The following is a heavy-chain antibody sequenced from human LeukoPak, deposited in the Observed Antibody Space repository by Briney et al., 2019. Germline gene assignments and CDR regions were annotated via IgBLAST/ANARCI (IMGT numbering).Heavy chain of an antibody. Sequence: KSSETLSLTCAVYGGSFSGYYWSWIRQPPGKGLEWIGEINHSGSTNYNPSLKSRVTISVDTSKNQFSLKLSSVTAADTAVYYCARVRIAARLGPTLSKRFDPWGQGTLVTVSS. V-gene: IGHV4-34*01. CDR2: INHSGST. J-gene: IGHJ5*02. CDR3: ARVRIAARLGPTLSKRFDP. CDR1: GGSFSGYY. D-gene: IGHD6-6*01.